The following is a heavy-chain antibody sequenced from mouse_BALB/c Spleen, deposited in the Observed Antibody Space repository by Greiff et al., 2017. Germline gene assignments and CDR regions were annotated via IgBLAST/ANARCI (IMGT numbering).Heavy chain of an antibody. Sequence: VQLQQSGAELVRPGVSVKISCKGSGYTFTDYAMHWVKQSHAKSLEWIGVISTYYGDDSYNQKFKGKATMTVDKSSSTAYMELARLTSEDSAIYYCARRLYYAMDYWGQGTSVTVSS. J-gene: IGHJ4*01. CDR1: GYTFTDYA. CDR3: ARRLYYAMDY. CDR2: ISTYYGDD. V-gene: IGHV1S137*01.